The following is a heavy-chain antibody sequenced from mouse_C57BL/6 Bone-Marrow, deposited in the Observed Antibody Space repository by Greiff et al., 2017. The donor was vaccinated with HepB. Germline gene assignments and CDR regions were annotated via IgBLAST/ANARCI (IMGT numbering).Heavy chain of an antibody. J-gene: IGHJ2*01. CDR1: GFTFSSYA. CDR3: AWRRGNY. V-gene: IGHV5-4*03. CDR2: ISAGGSYT. Sequence: EVKVVDSGGGLVKPGGSLKLSCAASGFTFSSYAMSWVRQTPEKRLEWVATISAGGSYTYYPDNVKGRFTISRDNAKNNLYLQMSHLKAEDTAMYYCAWRRGNYWGQGTTLTVSS.